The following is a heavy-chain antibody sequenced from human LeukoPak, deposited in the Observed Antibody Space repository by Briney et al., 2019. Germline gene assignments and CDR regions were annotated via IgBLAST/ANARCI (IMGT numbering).Heavy chain of an antibody. J-gene: IGHJ6*02. CDR1: GFTFSSYA. CDR2: ISYDGSNI. V-gene: IGHV3-30*04. CDR3: ARDMGVVGATGGAYYYYGMDV. D-gene: IGHD1-26*01. Sequence: GGSLRLSCAASGFTFSSYAMHWVRQAPGKGLEWVAVISYDGSNIYYADSVKGRFTISRDNSKNTLYLQMNSLRAEDTAVYYCARDMGVVGATGGAYYYYGMDVWGQGTTVTVSS.